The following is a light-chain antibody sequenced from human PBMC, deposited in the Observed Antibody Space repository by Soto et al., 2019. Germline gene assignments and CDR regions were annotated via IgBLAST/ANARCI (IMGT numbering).Light chain of an antibody. CDR2: EAS. CDR1: QDINRW. J-gene: IGKJ1*01. Sequence: IQMTQSPSTLSASVKDRVTITCRARQDINRWLAWYQQKPGKAPKLLIYEASSLENGVPSRFSGSGSGTEFSLTISSLQSDDFATYYCQQYQTSSWTFGQGTKVEV. CDR3: QQYQTSSWT. V-gene: IGKV1-5*03.